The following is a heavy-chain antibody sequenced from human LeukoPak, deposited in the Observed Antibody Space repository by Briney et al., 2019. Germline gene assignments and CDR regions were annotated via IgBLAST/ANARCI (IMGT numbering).Heavy chain of an antibody. CDR3: ARGQWEIRFDP. V-gene: IGHV4-34*01. D-gene: IGHD1-26*01. CDR1: GGTFSGYY. CDR2: INHSGST. Sequence: SGTLSLTCAVYGGTFSGYYWSWIRQPPGKGLEWMGEINHSGSTNYNPSLMSGVTISVDTYKNQFSLKLNSVTAADTAVYYCARGQWEIRFDPWGQGTLVTVSS. J-gene: IGHJ5*02.